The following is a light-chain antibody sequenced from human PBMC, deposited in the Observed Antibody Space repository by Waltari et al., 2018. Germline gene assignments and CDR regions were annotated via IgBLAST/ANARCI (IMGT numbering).Light chain of an antibody. J-gene: IGLJ2*01. V-gene: IGLV2-8*01. CDR1: SSDVGGYNY. CDR3: SSYAGSNNFVV. CDR2: EVS. Sequence: QSALTQPPSASGSPGQSVTISCTGTSSDVGGYNYVSWYQQHPGKAPTLMIYEVSKRPSGVPDRFSGYKSGNTASLTVSGLQADDEADYYCSSYAGSNNFVVFGGGTKLTV.